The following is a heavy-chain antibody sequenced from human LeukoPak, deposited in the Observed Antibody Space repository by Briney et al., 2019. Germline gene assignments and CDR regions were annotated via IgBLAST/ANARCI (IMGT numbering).Heavy chain of an antibody. CDR1: GYSISSGYY. Sequence: PSETLSLTCAVSGYSISSGYYWSWIRQPPGKGLEWIGEINHSGSTNYNPSLKSRVTISVDTSKNQFSLKLSSVTAADTAVYYCARSSRFLEWLSWFDPWGQGTLVTVSS. J-gene: IGHJ5*02. V-gene: IGHV4-34*01. CDR2: INHSGST. CDR3: ARSSRFLEWLSWFDP. D-gene: IGHD3-3*01.